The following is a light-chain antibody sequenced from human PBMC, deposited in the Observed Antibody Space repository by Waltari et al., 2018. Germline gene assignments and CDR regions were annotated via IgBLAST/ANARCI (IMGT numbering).Light chain of an antibody. CDR3: TSYAGSNPVV. V-gene: IGLV2-8*01. Sequence: QSALTQPPSASGSPGQSVAISCTGTSSDIGGYNWVSWYQQHPGKAPKLMIYEVNKRPSGVPDRFSRSKSGNTASLTVSGLQAEDEADYYCTSYAGSNPVVFGGGTKLTVL. J-gene: IGLJ3*02. CDR1: SSDIGGYNW. CDR2: EVN.